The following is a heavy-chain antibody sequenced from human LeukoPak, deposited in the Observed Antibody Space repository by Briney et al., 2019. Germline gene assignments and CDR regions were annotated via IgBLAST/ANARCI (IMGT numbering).Heavy chain of an antibody. CDR1: GFLFDDHD. J-gene: IGHJ6*03. CDR2: IRSDGYHT. Sequence: PGGSLRLSCGASGFLFDDHDMHWVRQAPGKGLEWVAYIRSDGYHTYYADSVKGRFTITRDNAKNSLYLQMNSLRAEDTAVYYCARDSSSWSYYYYMDVWGKGTTVTVSS. D-gene: IGHD6-13*01. CDR3: ARDSSSWSYYYYMDV. V-gene: IGHV3-30*02.